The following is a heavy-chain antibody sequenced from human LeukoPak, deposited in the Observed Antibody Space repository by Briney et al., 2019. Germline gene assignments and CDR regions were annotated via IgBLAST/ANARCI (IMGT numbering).Heavy chain of an antibody. CDR1: GGSISSGSYY. J-gene: IGHJ4*02. Sequence: SETLSLTCTVSGGSISSGSYYWSWIRQPAGKGLEWIGRIYTSGSTNYNPSLKSRVTISVDTSKNQFSLKLSSVTAADTAVYYCARSAAGTADFDYWGQGTLVTVYS. D-gene: IGHD1-1*01. CDR2: IYTSGST. CDR3: ARSAAGTADFDY. V-gene: IGHV4-61*02.